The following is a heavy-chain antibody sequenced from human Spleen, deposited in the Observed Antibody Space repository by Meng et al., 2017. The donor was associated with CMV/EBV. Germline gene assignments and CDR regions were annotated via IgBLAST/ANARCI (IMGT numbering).Heavy chain of an antibody. CDR3: ARDRLFCTTSSCAPLGY. J-gene: IGHJ4*02. V-gene: IGHV3-23*01. CDR1: GFTFSSYA. Sequence: GGSLRLSCAASGFTFSSYAMSWVRQAPGKGLEWVSTISENGGSTYYADSVKGRFTISRDNSKNTLYLQMNSLRAEDTAVYYCARDRLFCTTSSCAPLGYWGQGTLVTVSS. D-gene: IGHD2-2*01. CDR2: ISENGGST.